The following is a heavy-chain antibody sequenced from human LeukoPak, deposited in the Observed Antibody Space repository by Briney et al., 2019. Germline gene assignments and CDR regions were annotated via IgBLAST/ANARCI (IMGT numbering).Heavy chain of an antibody. V-gene: IGHV4-39*01. CDR3: ARYSGSGYYFYFYTMDV. J-gene: IGHJ6*01. CDR1: GASISSSTYY. CDR2: IYETGST. D-gene: IGHD1-26*01. Sequence: SETLSLTCTVSGASISSSTYYWGWIRQPPGKGLEWIGCIYETGSTYYKSSLKSRVTISVDTSKNQFSLKLSSVTAADTALYYCARYSGSGYYFYFYTMDVWGQGATVTVSS.